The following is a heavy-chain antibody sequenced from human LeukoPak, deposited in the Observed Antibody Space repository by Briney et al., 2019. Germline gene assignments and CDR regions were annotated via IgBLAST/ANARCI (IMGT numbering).Heavy chain of an antibody. J-gene: IGHJ4*02. CDR2: ISSSGSTI. V-gene: IGHV3-11*04. D-gene: IGHD5-24*01. Sequence: GGSLRLSXAASGFTFSDYYMSWIRQAPGKGLEWVSYISSSGSTIYYADSVKGRFTISRDNAKNSLYLQMNSLRAEDTAVYYCARVLLADGYKEMAVVGYFDYWGQGTLVTVSS. CDR3: ARVLLADGYKEMAVVGYFDY. CDR1: GFTFSDYY.